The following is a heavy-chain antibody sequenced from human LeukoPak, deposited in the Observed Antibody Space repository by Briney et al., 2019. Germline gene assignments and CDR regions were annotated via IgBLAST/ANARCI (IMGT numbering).Heavy chain of an antibody. V-gene: IGHV3-21*01. Sequence: PGGSLRLSCAASGFTFSSYSMNWVRQAPGKGLERVSFSSYSSSYTYYADSVKGRFTISRDNAKNSLYLQLNSLRAEDTAIYYCARRGDTAPFIDYWGQGTLVTVS. CDR3: ARRGDTAPFIDY. D-gene: IGHD5-18*01. J-gene: IGHJ4*02. CDR2: SSYSSSYT. CDR1: GFTFSSYS.